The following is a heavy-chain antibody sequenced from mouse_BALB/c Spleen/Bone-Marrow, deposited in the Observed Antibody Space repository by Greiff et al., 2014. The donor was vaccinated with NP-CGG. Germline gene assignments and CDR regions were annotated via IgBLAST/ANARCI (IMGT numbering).Heavy chain of an antibody. J-gene: IGHJ3*01. Sequence: EVQLQQSGPELVQPGHSVKISCKASGYTLSDYNMHWVQQSHGKSLEWIGNIYPYNGGTGYNQKFKRKATLTVDNSSSTAYMELRSLTSEDSAVYHCARGWLLSWFAYWGQGTLVTVSA. CDR2: IYPYNGGT. CDR1: GYTLSDYN. CDR3: ARGWLLSWFAY. V-gene: IGHV1S29*02. D-gene: IGHD2-3*01.